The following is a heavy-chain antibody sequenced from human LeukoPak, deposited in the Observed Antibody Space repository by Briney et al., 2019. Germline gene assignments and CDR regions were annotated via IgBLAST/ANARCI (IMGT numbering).Heavy chain of an antibody. J-gene: IGHJ4*02. V-gene: IGHV3-30*03. CDR3: ATNYGSGNTDHYFDY. CDR2: VSYDGSNK. CDR1: GFTFSNFG. D-gene: IGHD3-10*01. Sequence: PGRSLRLSCAASGFTFSNFGMHWVRQAPGKGLEWVAVVSYDGSNKYYADSVKGRFTVSRDNSKNTLFLQMNSLRAEDTAVYYCATNYGSGNTDHYFDYWGQGTLVTVSS.